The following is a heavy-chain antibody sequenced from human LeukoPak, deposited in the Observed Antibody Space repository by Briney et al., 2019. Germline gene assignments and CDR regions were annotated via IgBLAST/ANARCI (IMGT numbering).Heavy chain of an antibody. V-gene: IGHV1-8*01. CDR3: ARTGYSSSWRVYYYYGMDV. Sequence: ASVKVSCKASGYTFTSCDINWVRQATGQGLEWVGWMNPNSGNTGYAQKFQGRVTMTRNTSISTAYMELSSLRSEDTAVYYCARTGYSSSWRVYYYYGMDVWGQGTTVTVSS. CDR1: GYTFTSCD. CDR2: MNPNSGNT. J-gene: IGHJ6*02. D-gene: IGHD6-13*01.